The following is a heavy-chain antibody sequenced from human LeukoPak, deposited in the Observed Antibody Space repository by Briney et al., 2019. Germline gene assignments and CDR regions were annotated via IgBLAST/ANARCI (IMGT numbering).Heavy chain of an antibody. J-gene: IGHJ5*02. V-gene: IGHV4-39*07. CDR3: ARAKPRAKRSWYLDWFDP. CDR1: GGSISSNNDY. Sequence: SETLSLTCSVSGGSISSNNDYWGWIRQPPGKGLEWIGSIYQSGTTWYTPSLKSRVTISIDTSKNHFSLRLSSVSAVDTAVYYCARAKPRAKRSWYLDWFDPWGQGILVTVSS. D-gene: IGHD6-13*01. CDR2: IYQSGTT.